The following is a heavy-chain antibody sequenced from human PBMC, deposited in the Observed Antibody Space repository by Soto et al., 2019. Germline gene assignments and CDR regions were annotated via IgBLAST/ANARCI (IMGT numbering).Heavy chain of an antibody. CDR3: ARDVVTTTTGTGFGH. D-gene: IGHD4-17*01. V-gene: IGHV1-2*02. J-gene: IGHJ4*02. CDR2: INPKSGGT. CDR1: GYTFIDYD. Sequence: ASVEVSCKASGYTFIDYDMHWVRQAPGQGLEWMGWINPKSGGTNYAQKFHGRVTMTRDTSINTVFMELSRLNSDDAAMYFCARDVVTTTTGTGFGHWGQGTLVTVSS.